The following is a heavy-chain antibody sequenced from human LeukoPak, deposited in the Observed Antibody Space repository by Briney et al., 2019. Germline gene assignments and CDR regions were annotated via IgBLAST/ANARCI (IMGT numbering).Heavy chain of an antibody. V-gene: IGHV1-18*04. J-gene: IGHJ6*03. CDR1: GYIFISHG. D-gene: IGHD4-23*01. Sequence: GASVKVSCKASGYIFISHGISWVRQAPGQGLEWMGWISPHNGKTEYAQKFQGRVSMTRDRSTSTVYMELRSLRSDDTDVYYCARESPPLTAVITKYYQYFMDVWGKGTTVTVSS. CDR3: ARESPPLTAVITKYYQYFMDV. CDR2: ISPHNGKT.